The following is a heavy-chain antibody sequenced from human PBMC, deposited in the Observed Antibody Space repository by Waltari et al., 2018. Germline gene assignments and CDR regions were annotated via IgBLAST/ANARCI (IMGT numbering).Heavy chain of an antibody. CDR2: IYHSGST. Sequence: QVQLQESGPGLVKPSGTLSLTCAVSGGSISSSNWWSWVRQPPGKGLEWIGEIYHSGSTNYNPSLKSRVTISVDTSKNQFSLKLSSVTAADTAVYYCARGYGDYPYYFDYWGQGTLVTVSS. CDR3: ARGYGDYPYYFDY. V-gene: IGHV4-4*02. CDR1: GGSISSSNW. J-gene: IGHJ4*02. D-gene: IGHD4-17*01.